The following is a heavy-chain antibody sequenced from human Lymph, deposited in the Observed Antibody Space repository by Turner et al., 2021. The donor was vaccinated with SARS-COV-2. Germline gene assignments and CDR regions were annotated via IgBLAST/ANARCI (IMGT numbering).Heavy chain of an antibody. D-gene: IGHD3-9*01. CDR1: GDTFTRYD. CDR2: MDPNSGNT. CDR3: AIAAQLTVWFDP. J-gene: IGHJ5*02. Sequence: QVQLVQCGAEVKKPGASVKVSCTASGDTFTRYDVNWVRQATGQGHEWMGWMDPNSGNTGYAQKVKGRVTMTMNTSISTAYMELGSLRAEDTAVYYCAIAAQLTVWFDPWGQGTLVTVSS. V-gene: IGHV1-8*01.